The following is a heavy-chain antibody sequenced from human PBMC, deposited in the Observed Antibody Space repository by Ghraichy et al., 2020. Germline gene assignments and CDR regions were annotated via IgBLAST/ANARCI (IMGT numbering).Heavy chain of an antibody. J-gene: IGHJ5*02. CDR1: GFTFSSYA. Sequence: GGSLRLSCAASGFTFSSYAMSWVRQAPGKGLEWVSAISGSGGSTYYADSVKGRFTISRDNSKNTLYLQMNSLRAEDTAVYYCAKEDNSGWSGHGWGGFDPWGQGTLVTVSS. V-gene: IGHV3-23*01. CDR2: ISGSGGST. CDR3: AKEDNSGWSGHGWGGFDP. D-gene: IGHD6-19*01.